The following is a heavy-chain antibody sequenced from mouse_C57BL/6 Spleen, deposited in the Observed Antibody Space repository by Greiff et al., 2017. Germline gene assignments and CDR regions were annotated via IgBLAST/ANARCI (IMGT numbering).Heavy chain of an antibody. D-gene: IGHD1-1*01. Sequence: EVQLQQSGPELVKPGASVKMSCKASGYTFTDYNMHWVKQSHGQSLEWIGYINPNNGGTSYNQKFKGKATLTVNKSSNTAYMGLRSLTSEDSAVYYCALLLRSYYFAMEDWGKGTSVTVAS. CDR3: ALLLRSYYFAMED. CDR2: INPNNGGT. V-gene: IGHV1-22*01. CDR1: GYTFTDYN. J-gene: IGHJ4*01.